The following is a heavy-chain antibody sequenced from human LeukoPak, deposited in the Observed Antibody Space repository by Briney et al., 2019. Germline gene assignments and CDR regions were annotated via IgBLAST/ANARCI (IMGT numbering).Heavy chain of an antibody. CDR2: MNPNSGNI. Sequence: GASVKVSCKASGYTFTSYDINWVRQATGQGLEWMGWMNPNSGNIGYAQKFQGRVTMTRNTSISTAYMELSSLRSEDTAVYYCASYGGTGSVDIVIVPAATRYYMDVWGKGTTVTVSS. D-gene: IGHD2-2*03. J-gene: IGHJ6*03. CDR3: ASYGGTGSVDIVIVPAATRYYMDV. CDR1: GYTFTSYD. V-gene: IGHV1-8*01.